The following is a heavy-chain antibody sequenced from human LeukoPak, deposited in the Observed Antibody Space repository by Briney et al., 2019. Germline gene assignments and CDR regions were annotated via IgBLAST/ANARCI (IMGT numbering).Heavy chain of an antibody. CDR1: GGSFSGYY. CDR2: INHSGST. Sequence: SETLSLTCAVYGGSFSGYYWSWIRQPPGKGLEWIGEINHSGSTNYNPSLKSRVTISVDTSKNQFSLKLSSVTAADTAVYYCARGTPPRYSSGWFFDYWGQGTLVTVSS. CDR3: ARGTPPRYSSGWFFDY. V-gene: IGHV4-34*01. D-gene: IGHD6-19*01. J-gene: IGHJ4*02.